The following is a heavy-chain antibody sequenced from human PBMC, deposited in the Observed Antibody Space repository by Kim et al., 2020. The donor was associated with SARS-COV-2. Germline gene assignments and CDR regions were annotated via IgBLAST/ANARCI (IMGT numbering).Heavy chain of an antibody. J-gene: IGHJ4*02. CDR3: ARYDYVWGSYRPEFDY. CDR2: IYYSGST. Sequence: SETLSLTCTVSGGSISSSGYYWGWIRQPPGKGLEWIGTIYYSGSTYYNPSLKSRVTITVDTSKKQFSLKLSSVTAADTAVYYCARYDYVWGSYRPEFDYWGQGTLVTVSS. V-gene: IGHV4-39*01. D-gene: IGHD3-16*02. CDR1: GGSISSSGYY.